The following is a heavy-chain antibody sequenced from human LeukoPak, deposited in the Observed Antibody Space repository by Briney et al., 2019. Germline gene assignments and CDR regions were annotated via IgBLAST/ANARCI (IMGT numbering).Heavy chain of an antibody. Sequence: PGESLKISCAASGFIFTSYAISWVRQAPGKGLEWVSAISNSGRTYYVDSVKGRFTISRDNSKNTVDLQMNSLRAEDTAVYYCAKESPYAVGGTGRVYYFDYWGQGALVTVSS. CDR1: GFIFTSYA. J-gene: IGHJ4*02. V-gene: IGHV3-23*01. CDR3: AKESPYAVGGTGRVYYFDY. D-gene: IGHD1-26*01. CDR2: ISNSGRT.